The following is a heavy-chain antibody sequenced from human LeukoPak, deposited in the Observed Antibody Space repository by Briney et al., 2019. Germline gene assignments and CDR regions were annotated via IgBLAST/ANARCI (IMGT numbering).Heavy chain of an antibody. Sequence: SETLCLTCAAYGWSFSGYYWSWIRQPPGKGLERIGDINHSGSTNYNPSLKSRGTISVDTSKKQFSLKLSSVTAADTAVYYCARVGHIVAAGTYDWWGQGTLVTVSS. CDR2: INHSGST. J-gene: IGHJ4*02. CDR1: GWSFSGYY. D-gene: IGHD6-13*01. CDR3: ARVGHIVAAGTYDW. V-gene: IGHV4-34*01.